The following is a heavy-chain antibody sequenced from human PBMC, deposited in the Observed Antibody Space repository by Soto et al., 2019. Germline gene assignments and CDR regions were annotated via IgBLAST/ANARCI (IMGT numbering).Heavy chain of an antibody. CDR2: IYYSGST. CDR3: ASFYCSSTSCYSAFDI. CDR1: GGSISSSSYY. J-gene: IGHJ3*02. V-gene: IGHV4-39*01. D-gene: IGHD2-2*01. Sequence: QLQLQESGPGLVKPSETLSLTCTVSGGSISSSSYYWGWIRQPPGKGLEWIGSIYYSGSTYYNPSLKRRVTISVDTSTNQCSLKLSSVTAADTAVYYCASFYCSSTSCYSAFDIWGQGTMVTVSS.